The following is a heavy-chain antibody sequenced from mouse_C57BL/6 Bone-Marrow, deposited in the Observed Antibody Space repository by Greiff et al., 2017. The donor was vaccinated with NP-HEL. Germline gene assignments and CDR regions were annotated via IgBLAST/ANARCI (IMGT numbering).Heavy chain of an antibody. CDR3: ARGNLNGMDN. CDR2: IYPGSGST. V-gene: IGHV1-55*01. D-gene: IGHD2-1*01. CDR1: GYTFTSYW. J-gene: IGHJ4*01. Sequence: QVQLQQPGAELVKPGASVKMSCKASGYTFTSYWITWVKPRPGQGLEWIGDIYPGSGSTNYNAKFKSKATLTVDTSSSTAYMQLSSLTTEGTAVDYCARGNLNGMDNWGQGTSVTVTA.